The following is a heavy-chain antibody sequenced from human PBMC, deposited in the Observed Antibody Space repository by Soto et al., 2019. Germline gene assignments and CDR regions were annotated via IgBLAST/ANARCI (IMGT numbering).Heavy chain of an antibody. Sequence: PSETVSLTCTVSGGSISSYYWSWIRQPPGKGLEWIGYIYYRGSTNYNPSLKSRVTISVDTSKNQFSLKLSSVTAPDTAVYYCARGPIVPTALVDAFDIWGQGTMVTVSS. CDR2: IYYRGST. V-gene: IGHV4-59*01. J-gene: IGHJ3*02. CDR3: ARGPIVPTALVDAFDI. D-gene: IGHD5-12*01. CDR1: GGSISSYY.